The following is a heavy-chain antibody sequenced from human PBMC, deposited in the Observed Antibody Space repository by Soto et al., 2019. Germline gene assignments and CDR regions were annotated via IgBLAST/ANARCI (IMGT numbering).Heavy chain of an antibody. J-gene: IGHJ6*02. CDR2: ISGSGGST. CDR3: AKVGGVMVRGVIISSDYYYYGMDV. V-gene: IGHV3-23*01. Sequence: GGSLRLSCAASGFTFSSYAMSWVRQAPGKGLEWVSAISGSGGSTYYADSVKGRFTISRDNSKNTLYLQMNSLRAEDTAVYYCAKVGGVMVRGVIISSDYYYYGMDVWGQGTTVTVSS. CDR1: GFTFSSYA. D-gene: IGHD3-10*01.